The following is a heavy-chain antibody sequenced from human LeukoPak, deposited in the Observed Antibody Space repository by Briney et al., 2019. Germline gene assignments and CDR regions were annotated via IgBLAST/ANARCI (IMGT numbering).Heavy chain of an antibody. J-gene: IGHJ3*02. CDR2: IKQDGSEK. CDR3: ANVYYDILTGPSYAFDI. Sequence: PGGSLRLSRAASGFTFSSYWMSWVRQAPGKGLEWVANIKQDGSEKYYADSVKGRFTISRDNSKNTLYLQMNSLRAEDTAVYYCANVYYDILTGPSYAFDIWGQGTMVTVSS. D-gene: IGHD3-9*01. V-gene: IGHV3-7*01. CDR1: GFTFSSYW.